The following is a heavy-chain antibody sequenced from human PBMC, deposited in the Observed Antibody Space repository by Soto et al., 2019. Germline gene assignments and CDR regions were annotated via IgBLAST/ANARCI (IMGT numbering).Heavy chain of an antibody. J-gene: IGHJ6*02. V-gene: IGHV3-30*03. D-gene: IGHD2-15*01. Sequence: QVHLVESGGGMVQPGGSLRLSCTPSGFTFRNYGLHWVRQAPGKGLEWVALISYDGDNKYYTDSARGRFTVSRDNFKNTLFLQMDSLRPEDTAVYYCTHCSGESCHGGYFGMDVWGQGTTVTVSS. CDR2: ISYDGDNK. CDR3: THCSGESCHGGYFGMDV. CDR1: GFTFRNYG.